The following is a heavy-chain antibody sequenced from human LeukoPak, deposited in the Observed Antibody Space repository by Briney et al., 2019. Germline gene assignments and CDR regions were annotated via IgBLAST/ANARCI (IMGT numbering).Heavy chain of an antibody. CDR2: ISGSSDTT. Sequence: GGSLRLSCAGSGFTFSSYAMSWVRQAPGKGLGWVSVISGSSDTTYYADSVKGRFIISRDNSKNTLYLQMNSLRAEDTVVYYCAKRIGGVNSFDHWGQGTLVTVSS. V-gene: IGHV3-23*01. CDR3: AKRIGGVNSFDH. D-gene: IGHD3-16*01. CDR1: GFTFSSYA. J-gene: IGHJ4*02.